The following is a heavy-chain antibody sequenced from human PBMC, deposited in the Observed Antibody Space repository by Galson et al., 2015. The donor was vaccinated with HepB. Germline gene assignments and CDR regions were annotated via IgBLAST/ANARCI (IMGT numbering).Heavy chain of an antibody. D-gene: IGHD1-26*01. J-gene: IGHJ3*02. CDR2: ISAYNGNT. Sequence: SVKVSCKASGHTFTSYGISWVRQAPGQGLEWMGWISAYNGNTNYAQKLQGRVTMTTDTSTSTAYMELRSLRSDDTAVYYCARDRWEVHAFDIWGQGTMVTVSS. CDR3: ARDRWEVHAFDI. CDR1: GHTFTSYG. V-gene: IGHV1-18*04.